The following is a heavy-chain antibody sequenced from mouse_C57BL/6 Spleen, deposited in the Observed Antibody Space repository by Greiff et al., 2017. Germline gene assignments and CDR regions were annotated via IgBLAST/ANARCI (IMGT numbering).Heavy chain of an antibody. Sequence: QVQLKESGPELVKPGASVKISCKASGYAFSSSWMNWVKQRPGKGLEWIGRIYPGDGDTNYNGKFKGKATLTADKSSSTAYMQLSSLTSEDSAVYFCAPYYYGSPAWFAYWGQGTLVTVSA. CDR1: GYAFSSSW. CDR2: IYPGDGDT. D-gene: IGHD1-1*01. J-gene: IGHJ3*01. CDR3: APYYYGSPAWFAY. V-gene: IGHV1-82*01.